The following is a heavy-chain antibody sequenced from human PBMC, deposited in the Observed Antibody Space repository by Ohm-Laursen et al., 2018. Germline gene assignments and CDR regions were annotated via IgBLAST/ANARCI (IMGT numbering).Heavy chain of an antibody. V-gene: IGHV3-48*03. D-gene: IGHD1-26*01. CDR2: ISSSGSTI. CDR1: GFTFSSYE. CDR3: ATLPRVVGATKGFDP. Sequence: SLRLSCAASGFTFSSYEMNWVRQAPGKGLEWVSYISSSGSTIYYADSVKGRFTISRDNAKNSLYLQMNSLRAEDTAVYYCATLPRVVGATKGFDPWGQGTLVTVSS. J-gene: IGHJ5*02.